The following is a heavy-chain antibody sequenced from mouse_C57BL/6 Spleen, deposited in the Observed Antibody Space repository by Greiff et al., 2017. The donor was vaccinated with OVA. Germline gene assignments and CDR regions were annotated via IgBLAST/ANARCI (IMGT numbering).Heavy chain of an antibody. CDR2: ISYDGSN. D-gene: IGHD2-4*01. V-gene: IGHV3-6*01. CDR3: ARGGGLRRGGMED. CDR1: GYSITSGYY. Sequence: EVKLVESGPGLVKPSQSLSLTCSVTGYSITSGYYWNWIRQFPGNKLEWMGYISYDGSNNYNPSLKNRISITRDTSKNQFFLKLNSVTTEDTATYYCARGGGLRRGGMEDWGQGTTLTVSS. J-gene: IGHJ2*01.